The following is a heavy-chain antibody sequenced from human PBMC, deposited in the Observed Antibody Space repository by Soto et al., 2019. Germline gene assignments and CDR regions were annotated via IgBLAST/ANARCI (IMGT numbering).Heavy chain of an antibody. CDR2: IIPILGIA. J-gene: IGHJ3*02. V-gene: IGHV1-69*02. CDR1: GGTFSTYT. CDR3: ASRLRLGELSLWTQTYGAFDI. D-gene: IGHD3-16*02. Sequence: SVKVSCKASGGTFSTYTISWVRQAPGQGLEWMGRIIPILGIANYAQKFQGRVTITADKSTSTAYMELSSLRSEDTAVYYCASRLRLGELSLWTQTYGAFDIWGQGTMVTVS.